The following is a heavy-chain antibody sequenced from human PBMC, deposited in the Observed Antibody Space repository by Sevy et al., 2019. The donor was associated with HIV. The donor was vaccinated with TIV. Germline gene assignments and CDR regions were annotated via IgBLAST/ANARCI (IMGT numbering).Heavy chain of an antibody. D-gene: IGHD1-26*01. CDR1: GFTFSSYG. CDR3: AYCDRGGSRSWMDAFDF. V-gene: IGHV3-30*03. CDR2: ISYDGSNK. J-gene: IGHJ3*01. Sequence: GGSLRLSCAASGFTFSSYGMHWVRQAPGKGLEWVAVISYDGSNKYYADSVKGRFTISRDNSKNTLYLQMNSLRAEDTAVYYCAYCDRGGSRSWMDAFDFWGQGTMVTVSS.